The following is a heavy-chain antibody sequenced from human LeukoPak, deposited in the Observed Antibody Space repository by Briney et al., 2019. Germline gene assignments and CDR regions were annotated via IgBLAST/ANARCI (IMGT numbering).Heavy chain of an antibody. Sequence: GGSLRLSCAAPGFTFSSYAMHWVRQAPGKGLEWVAVISYDGSNKYYADSVKGRFTISRDNSKNTLYLQMNSLRAEDTAVYYCARVHLPTVINFDYWGQGTLVTVSS. V-gene: IGHV3-30-3*01. CDR3: ARVHLPTVINFDY. D-gene: IGHD3-22*01. CDR1: GFTFSSYA. J-gene: IGHJ4*02. CDR2: ISYDGSNK.